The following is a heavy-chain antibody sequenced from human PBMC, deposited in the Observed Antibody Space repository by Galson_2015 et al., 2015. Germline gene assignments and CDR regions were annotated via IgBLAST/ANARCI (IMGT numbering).Heavy chain of an antibody. CDR2: IDAGNGNT. CDR1: GYTFSSYG. J-gene: IGHJ6*03. Sequence: SVKVSCKASGYTFSSYGMHWVRQVPGQRLEWMGWIDAGNGNTRYSQKFKGRVTITRDTSASTAYMELSSLRSEDSAMYYRARDLSNYFWYMDVWGRGTTVTVSS. V-gene: IGHV1-3*01. CDR3: ARDLSNYFWYMDV.